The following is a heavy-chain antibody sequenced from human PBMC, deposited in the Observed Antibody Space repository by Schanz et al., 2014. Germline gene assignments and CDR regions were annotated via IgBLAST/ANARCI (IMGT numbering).Heavy chain of an antibody. CDR2: ISGSGGTI. J-gene: IGHJ4*02. V-gene: IGHV3-23*01. Sequence: EVHLLESGGGLVQPGGSLRLSCAASGFTFSSYAMSWVRQAPGKGLEWVSAISGSGGTIYYADSVKGRFTISRDNAKNSLYLEMNSLRAEDTALYYCARDRRNADLDYWGQGTLVTVSS. D-gene: IGHD1-1*01. CDR3: ARDRRNADLDY. CDR1: GFTFSSYA.